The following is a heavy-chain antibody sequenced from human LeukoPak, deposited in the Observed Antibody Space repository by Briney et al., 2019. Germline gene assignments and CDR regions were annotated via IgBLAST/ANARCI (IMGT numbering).Heavy chain of an antibody. CDR1: GFTLSGYY. V-gene: IGHV3-11*05. CDR3: AREKDYDILTGIDY. D-gene: IGHD3-9*01. CDR2: ISSSSSYT. J-gene: IGHJ4*02. Sequence: GGSLRLSCVGSGFTLSGYYMSWIRQAPGKGLEWVSYISSSSSYTNYADSVKGRFTISRDNAKNSLYLQMNSLRAEDTAVYYCAREKDYDILTGIDYWGQGTLVSVSS.